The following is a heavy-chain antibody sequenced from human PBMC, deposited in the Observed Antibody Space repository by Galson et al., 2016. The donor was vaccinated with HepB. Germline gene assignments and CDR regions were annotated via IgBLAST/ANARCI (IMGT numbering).Heavy chain of an antibody. Sequence: SLRLSCAASGFTFSSYAMSWVRQAPGKGLGWVSAISGSGGSTYYADSVKGRFTISRDNSKNTLYLQMKSLRAEDTAVYYCAKHFGVVIYYYYYGMDVWGQGTTVTVSS. CDR1: GFTFSSYA. V-gene: IGHV3-23*01. J-gene: IGHJ6*02. CDR2: ISGSGGST. CDR3: AKHFGVVIYYYYYGMDV. D-gene: IGHD3-3*01.